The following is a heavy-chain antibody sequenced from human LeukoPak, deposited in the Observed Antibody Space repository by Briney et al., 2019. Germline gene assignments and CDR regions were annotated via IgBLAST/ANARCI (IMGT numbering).Heavy chain of an antibody. D-gene: IGHD3-22*01. CDR1: GYTFTGFG. CDR3: ARDSAAQYSYDSSGYYSPVDAFDI. CDR2: ISAYNVKT. Sequence: ASVKVSCKASGYTFTGFGISWVRQAPGQGLEWMGWISAYNVKTNYAQKLQGRVTMTTDTSTSTDYMELRSLRSDDAAVYYCARDSAAQYSYDSSGYYSPVDAFDIWGQGTMVTVSS. J-gene: IGHJ3*02. V-gene: IGHV1-18*01.